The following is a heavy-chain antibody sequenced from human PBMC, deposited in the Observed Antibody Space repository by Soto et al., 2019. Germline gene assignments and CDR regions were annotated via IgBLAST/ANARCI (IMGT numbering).Heavy chain of an antibody. V-gene: IGHV4-39*01. J-gene: IGHJ4*02. D-gene: IGHD1-26*01. CDR2: ISYSGST. CDR1: GDSISISNYY. Sequence: SETLSLTCTVSGDSISISNYYWDWIRQPPEKGLEWIGSISYSGSTYYNASLKSRVTMSVDTPKNQFSLKVSSVTAADTAVYYCARRHSRVGPTTSSPPAYQWGQGTLVTVSS. CDR3: ARRHSRVGPTTSSPPAYQ.